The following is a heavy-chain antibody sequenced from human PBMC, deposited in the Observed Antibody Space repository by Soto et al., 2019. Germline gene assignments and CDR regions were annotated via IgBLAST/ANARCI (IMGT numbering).Heavy chain of an antibody. CDR1: GSTFSSYG. CDR2: IWYDGSNK. J-gene: IGHJ6*02. V-gene: IGHV3-33*01. Sequence: QVQLVESGEGGAQPGRSLRLSSAASGSTFSSYGMHWVRQAPGKGLERVAVIWYDGSNKYYADSVKGRFTISRDNSKNTLYLQMNSLRAEDTAVYYCARDPPITMIAEDYYYYYGMDVWGQGTTVTVSS. D-gene: IGHD3-22*01. CDR3: ARDPPITMIAEDYYYYYGMDV.